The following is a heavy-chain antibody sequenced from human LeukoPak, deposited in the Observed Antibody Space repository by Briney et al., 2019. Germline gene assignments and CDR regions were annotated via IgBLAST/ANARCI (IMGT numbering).Heavy chain of an antibody. CDR3: ARGSSCWYVDY. D-gene: IGHD6-19*01. CDR2: IYNDGGRT. CDR1: GFTFSDHW. J-gene: IGHJ4*02. V-gene: IGHV3-74*01. Sequence: GGSLRLSCAPSGFTFSDHWMHWVRQAPGKGLEWLSRIYNDGGRTSYADSVKGRFTISRDNGKNTLFLQLNSLRAEDTAVYYCARGSSCWYVDYWGQGTLVTVSS.